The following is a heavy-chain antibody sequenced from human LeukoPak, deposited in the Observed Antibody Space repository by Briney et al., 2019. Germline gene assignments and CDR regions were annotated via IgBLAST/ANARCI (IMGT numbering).Heavy chain of an antibody. CDR3: ARGGYSYGISSEYFQH. V-gene: IGHV1-69*05. CDR1: GGTFSSYA. CDR2: IIPIFGTA. D-gene: IGHD5-18*01. J-gene: IGHJ1*01. Sequence: EASVKVSCKASGGTFSSYAISWVRQAPGQGLEWMGGIIPIFGTANYAQKFQGRVTITTDESTSTAYMELSSLRSEDTAVYYCARGGYSYGISSEYFQHWGQGTLVTVSS.